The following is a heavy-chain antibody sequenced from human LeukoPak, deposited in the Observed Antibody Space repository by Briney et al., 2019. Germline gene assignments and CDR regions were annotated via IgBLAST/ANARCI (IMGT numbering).Heavy chain of an antibody. J-gene: IGHJ6*04. D-gene: IGHD3-16*01. CDR3: AKSTRAVMAMMDV. V-gene: IGHV3-7*01. Sequence: GGSLRLSCAASGFSFTTYWMGWVRQAPGKGLEWVANINQDESSQYYVDAVRGRFTISRDNAKNSLFLQMNSLRAEDTAVYFCAKSTRAVMAMMDVWGKGTTVTVSS. CDR1: GFSFTTYW. CDR2: INQDESSQ.